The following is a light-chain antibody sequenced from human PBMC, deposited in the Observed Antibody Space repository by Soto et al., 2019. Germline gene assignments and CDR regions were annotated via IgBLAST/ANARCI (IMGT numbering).Light chain of an antibody. J-gene: IGLJ1*01. CDR1: SSNIGSNT. Sequence: QLVLTQPPSASGTPGQRVTISCSGSSSNIGSNTVNWYQQLPGTAPKLLIYNSNQRPSGVPDRFSGSKSGTSASLAISGLQSEDEADYYCAAWDDSLNGYVFGIGTKLTVL. CDR3: AAWDDSLNGYV. V-gene: IGLV1-44*01. CDR2: NSN.